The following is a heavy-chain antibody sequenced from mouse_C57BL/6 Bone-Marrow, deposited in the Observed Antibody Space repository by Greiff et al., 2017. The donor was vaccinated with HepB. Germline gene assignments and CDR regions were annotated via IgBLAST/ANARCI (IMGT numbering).Heavy chain of an antibody. CDR3: ARDDYGNYGNYFDY. Sequence: EVKLVESGPGLVKPSQSLSLTCSVTGYSITSGYYWNWIRQFPGNKLEWMGYISYDGSNNYNPSLKNRISITRDTSKNQCFLKLNSVTTEDTATYYCARDDYGNYGNYFDYWGQGTTLTVSS. J-gene: IGHJ2*01. D-gene: IGHD2-1*01. V-gene: IGHV3-6*01. CDR2: ISYDGSN. CDR1: GYSITSGYY.